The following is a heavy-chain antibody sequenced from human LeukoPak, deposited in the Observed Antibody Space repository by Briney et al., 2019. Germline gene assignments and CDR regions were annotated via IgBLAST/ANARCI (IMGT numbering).Heavy chain of an antibody. J-gene: IGHJ5*02. D-gene: IGHD6-13*01. V-gene: IGHV4-61*02. CDR3: ARESGYGSSWYWRFDP. CDR1: GGSIRSGSYS. Sequence: PSQTVSRTCTASGGSIRSGSYSWSWIRQPAGKGLEWIGRVSTSGSSSYNPSLKSRVTISLDTSKNQFSLKLTSVTAADTAVYYCARESGYGSSWYWRFDPWGPGTLVTASS. CDR2: VSTSGSS.